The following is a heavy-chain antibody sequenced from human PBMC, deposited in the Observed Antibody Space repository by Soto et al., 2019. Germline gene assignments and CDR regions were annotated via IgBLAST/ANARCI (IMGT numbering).Heavy chain of an antibody. CDR3: ASFFFSSRRRHTRCSLGLGIPAEPLFDL. Sequence: KGLEWIGEINHRGSTNYNPSLKSPVTISVDTSNNQSALKLRSVTAADTAVYYCASFFFSSRRRHTRCSLGLGIPAEPLFDL. D-gene: IGHD3-10*02. V-gene: IGHV4-34*01. CDR2: INHRGST. J-gene: IGHJ2*01.